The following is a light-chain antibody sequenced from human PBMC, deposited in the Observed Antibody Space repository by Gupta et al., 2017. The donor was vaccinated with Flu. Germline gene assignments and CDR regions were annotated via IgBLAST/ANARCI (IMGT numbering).Light chain of an antibody. J-gene: IGLJ1*01. CDR2: DVS. Sequence: TSSDVGGYNYVSWYQQHPGKAPKLMIYDVSNRPSGVSNRFSGSKSGNTASLTISGLQAGDEADYYCSSYTSSSTRVFGTGTKVTVL. CDR1: SSDVGGYNY. V-gene: IGLV2-14*04. CDR3: SSYTSSSTRV.